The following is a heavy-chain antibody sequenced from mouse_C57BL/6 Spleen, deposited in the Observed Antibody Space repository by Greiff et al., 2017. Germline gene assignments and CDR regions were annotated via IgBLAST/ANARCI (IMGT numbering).Heavy chain of an antibody. D-gene: IGHD3-2*02. CDR1: GFTFSSYA. V-gene: IGHV5-4*01. CDR3: ARDGRSAPDSSGYWFAY. J-gene: IGHJ3*01. Sequence: EVQLVESGGGLVKPGGSLKLSCAASGFTFSSYAMSWVRQTPEKRLEWVATISDGGSYTYYPDNVKGRFTISRDNAKNNLYLQMSHLKSEDTAMYYCARDGRSAPDSSGYWFAYRGQGTLVTVSA. CDR2: ISDGGSYT.